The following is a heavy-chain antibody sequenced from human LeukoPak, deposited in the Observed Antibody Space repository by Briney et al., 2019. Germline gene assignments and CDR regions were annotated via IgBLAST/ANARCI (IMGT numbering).Heavy chain of an antibody. CDR3: ARDLAYCGGDCYFPHYWYFDL. J-gene: IGHJ2*01. CDR1: GGSISSGGYS. D-gene: IGHD2-21*02. Sequence: SETLSLTCAVSGGSISSGGYSWSWIRQPPGKGLEWIGYIYYSGSTYYNPSLKSRVTISVDTSKNQFSLKLSSVTAADTAVYYCARDLAYCGGDCYFPHYWYFDLWGRGTLVTVSS. V-gene: IGHV4-30-4*01. CDR2: IYYSGST.